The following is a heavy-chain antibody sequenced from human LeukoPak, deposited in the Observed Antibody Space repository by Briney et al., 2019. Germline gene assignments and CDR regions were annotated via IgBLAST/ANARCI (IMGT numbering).Heavy chain of an antibody. CDR3: ARDPSNTSGWKTWFDT. V-gene: IGHV1-18*04. CDR1: GYTFTSYY. CDR2: ISGYNGDT. Sequence: ASVKVSCKASGYTFTSYYMHWVRQAPGQGLEWVGWISGYNGDTNYAQKLQGRVTMTTDTSTTTAYMELRSLRYDDTAFYYCARDPSNTSGWKTWFDTWGQGTLVTVSS. J-gene: IGHJ5*02. D-gene: IGHD6-19*01.